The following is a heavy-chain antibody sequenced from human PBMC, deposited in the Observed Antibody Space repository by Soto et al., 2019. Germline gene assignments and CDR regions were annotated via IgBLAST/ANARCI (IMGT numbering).Heavy chain of an antibody. J-gene: IGHJ4*02. D-gene: IGHD2-2*01. CDR3: ASKHTTRTYIYS. CDR1: GYSISSSNW. CDR2: IYYSGTT. Sequence: SETLSLTCAVSGYSISSSNWWGWIRQPPGKGLEWIGYIYYSGTTYYTPSLKSRVTMSVDTSNNQFSLRLNSVTAVDTAVYYCASKHTTRTYIYSWGQETLLTVSA. V-gene: IGHV4-28*01.